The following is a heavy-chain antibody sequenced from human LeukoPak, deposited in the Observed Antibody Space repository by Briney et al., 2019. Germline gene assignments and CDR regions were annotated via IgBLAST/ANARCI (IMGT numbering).Heavy chain of an antibody. Sequence: QAGGSLRLSCAASGSIFSSYAMSWVRQAPGKGLEWVSGISGSGSSKDYADSVKGRFTISRDNSKNTLYLQMNSLRAEDTAIYFCAKDVVGYTGSGQEDYWGQGTLVTVSS. V-gene: IGHV3-23*01. CDR1: GSIFSSYA. J-gene: IGHJ4*02. CDR2: ISGSGSSK. D-gene: IGHD3-10*01. CDR3: AKDVVGYTGSGQEDY.